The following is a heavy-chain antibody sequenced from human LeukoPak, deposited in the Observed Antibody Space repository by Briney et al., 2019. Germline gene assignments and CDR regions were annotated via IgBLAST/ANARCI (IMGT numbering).Heavy chain of an antibody. V-gene: IGHV3-30*18. D-gene: IGHD5-12*01. J-gene: IGHJ4*02. CDR1: GFTFSSYS. Sequence: GGSLRLSCAASGFTFSSYSMNWVRQAPGKGLEWVAVISYDGSNKYYAGSVKGRFTISRDNSKNTLYLHMNSLRAEDTAVYYCAKDIQTWPRFPDYWGQGTLVTVSS. CDR2: ISYDGSNK. CDR3: AKDIQTWPRFPDY.